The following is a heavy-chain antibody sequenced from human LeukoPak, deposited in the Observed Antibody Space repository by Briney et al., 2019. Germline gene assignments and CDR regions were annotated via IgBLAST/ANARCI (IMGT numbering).Heavy chain of an antibody. CDR3: ARDPTNTSGYYAYFDY. Sequence: ASVKVSCKASGYTFTSYSINWVRQAPGQGLEWMGWISPYNGDTHYAQNLQGRVTMTTDTSTSTAYMELRSLRSDDTAVYYCARDPTNTSGYYAYFDYWGQGTLVTVSS. J-gene: IGHJ4*02. V-gene: IGHV1-18*01. CDR1: GYTFTSYS. CDR2: ISPYNGDT. D-gene: IGHD5-12*01.